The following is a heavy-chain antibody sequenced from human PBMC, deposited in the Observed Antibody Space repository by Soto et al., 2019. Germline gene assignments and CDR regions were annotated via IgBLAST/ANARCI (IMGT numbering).Heavy chain of an antibody. J-gene: IGHJ4*02. D-gene: IGHD3-3*01. Sequence: GGSLRLSCAASGFTVSSNYMSWVRQAPGKGLEWVSVIYSGGSTYYADSVKGRFTISRDNSKNTLYLQMNSLRAEDTAVYYCARFHTWSGYRFDYWGQGTLVTVSS. CDR1: GFTVSSNY. CDR3: ARFHTWSGYRFDY. V-gene: IGHV3-66*01. CDR2: IYSGGST.